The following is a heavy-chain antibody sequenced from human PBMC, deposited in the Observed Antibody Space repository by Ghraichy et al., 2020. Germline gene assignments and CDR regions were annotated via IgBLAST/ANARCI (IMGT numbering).Heavy chain of an antibody. J-gene: IGHJ4*02. CDR1: GYSFTNYG. V-gene: IGHV1-18*01. Sequence: ASVKVSCKPSGYSFTNYGITWVRQAPGQGLEWIGWIWPFNGNTNSAQKFQGRVTMTPDTSTSTAYMELRSLRSDDTAVYYCARIRSLVAGDSWGQGTRITVSS. D-gene: IGHD6-19*01. CDR3: ARIRSLVAGDS. CDR2: IWPFNGNT.